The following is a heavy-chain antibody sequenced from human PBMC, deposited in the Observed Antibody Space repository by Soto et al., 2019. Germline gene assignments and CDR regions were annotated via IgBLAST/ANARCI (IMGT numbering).Heavy chain of an antibody. V-gene: IGHV1-3*01. D-gene: IGHD2-15*01. CDR2: INAGNGNT. J-gene: IGHJ4*02. Sequence: ASVKVSCKASGYTFTSYAMHWVRQAPGQRLEWMGWINAGNGNTKYSQKFQGRVTITRDTSARTAYMDLSSLRSEDTAVYYCARGPIVALETYWGQGTLVTVPS. CDR1: GYTFTSYA. CDR3: ARGPIVALETY.